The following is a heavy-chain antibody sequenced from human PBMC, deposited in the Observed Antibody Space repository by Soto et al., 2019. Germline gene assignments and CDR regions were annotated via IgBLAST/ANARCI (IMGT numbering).Heavy chain of an antibody. Sequence: PGGSLRLSCAASGFTFSSYAMSWVRQAPGKGLEWVSAISGSGGSIYYADSVKGRFTISRDNSKSTLYLHMNSLRAEDTALYYCAKARTGIYRYYYGMDVWGQGTTVTVSS. D-gene: IGHD1-1*01. CDR1: GFTFSSYA. J-gene: IGHJ6*02. CDR2: ISGSGGSI. V-gene: IGHV3-23*01. CDR3: AKARTGIYRYYYGMDV.